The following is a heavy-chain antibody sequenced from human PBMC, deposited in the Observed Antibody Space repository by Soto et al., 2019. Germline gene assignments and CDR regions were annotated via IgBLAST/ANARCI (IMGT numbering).Heavy chain of an antibody. CDR1: GFTFSSYS. Sequence: GGSLRLSCAASGFTFSSYSMNWVRQAPGKGLEWVSSITSRSSYIYYAGSVKGRFTISRDNAKNSLYLQLNSLRAEDTAVYYCARDSYCSSTSCYADAFDIWGQGTMVTVSS. J-gene: IGHJ3*02. D-gene: IGHD2-2*01. CDR2: ITSRSSYI. V-gene: IGHV3-21*01. CDR3: ARDSYCSSTSCYADAFDI.